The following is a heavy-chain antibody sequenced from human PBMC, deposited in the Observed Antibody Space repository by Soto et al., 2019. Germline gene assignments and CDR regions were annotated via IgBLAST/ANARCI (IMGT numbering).Heavy chain of an antibody. CDR1: GGSISSGGYY. V-gene: IGHV4-31*02. J-gene: IGHJ4*02. D-gene: IGHD6-6*01. CDR2: IYYSGST. Sequence: SVTLSLTWTVSGGSISSGGYYWSWIRQHPGKGLEWIGYIYYSGSTYYNPSLKSRVTISVDTSKNQFSLKLSSVTAADTAVYYCARSRPRNYFDSWGQGTLVTVSS. CDR3: ARSRPRNYFDS.